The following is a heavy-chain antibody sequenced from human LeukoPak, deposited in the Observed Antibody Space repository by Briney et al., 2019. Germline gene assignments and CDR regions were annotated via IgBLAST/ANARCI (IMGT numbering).Heavy chain of an antibody. D-gene: IGHD3-10*01. CDR1: GGSISSSSYY. V-gene: IGHV4-39*07. CDR2: IYYNGDT. J-gene: IGHJ5*02. Sequence: SETLSLTCTVSGGSISSSSYYWGWIRQPPRKGLEWIGSIYYNGDTHYNPSLKSPVTISLDTSKNQFSLKLTSVTAADTAVYYCARSMSLYWIDPWGQGALVTVSS. CDR3: ARSMSLYWIDP.